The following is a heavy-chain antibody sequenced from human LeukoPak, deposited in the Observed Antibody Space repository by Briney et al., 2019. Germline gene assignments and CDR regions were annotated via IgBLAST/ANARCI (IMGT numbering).Heavy chain of an antibody. CDR3: ARATTSPGTSYGLDY. CDR1: GFTVSSSY. CDR2: TYSGGTT. V-gene: IGHV3-66*01. Sequence: PGGSLRLSCAASGFTVSSSYMSWVRQAPGKGLEWVSATYSGGTTYYADSVKDRFSVSRDISKNTLSVQMNSLRAEDTAMYYCARATTSPGTSYGLDYWGQGILVTVSS. D-gene: IGHD4-17*01. J-gene: IGHJ4*02.